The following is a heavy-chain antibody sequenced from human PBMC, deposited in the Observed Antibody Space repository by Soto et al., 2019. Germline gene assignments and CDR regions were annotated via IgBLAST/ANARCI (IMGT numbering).Heavy chain of an antibody. Sequence: QVQLVQSGAEVKKPGASVKVSCKASGYTFTSYGISWVRQAPGQGLEWMGWISAYNGNTNYAQKLQGRVTMTTDTSTSPADMELRSLRSDDTAVYYCARGTYYDYVWGSYRCAYWGQGTLVTVSS. CDR3: ARGTYYDYVWGSYRCAY. CDR2: ISAYNGNT. J-gene: IGHJ4*02. V-gene: IGHV1-18*01. D-gene: IGHD3-16*02. CDR1: GYTFTSYG.